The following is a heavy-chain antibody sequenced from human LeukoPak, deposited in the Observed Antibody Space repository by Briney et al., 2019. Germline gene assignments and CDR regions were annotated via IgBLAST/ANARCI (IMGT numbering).Heavy chain of an antibody. J-gene: IGHJ2*01. CDR1: GFTFSSHC. Sequence: QPGGSLRLSCAASGFTFSSHCMDWVRQAPGMGLEWVSGVSPSGDITYCADSVKGRFAISRDNSRNTVYFQLNSLRADDTAVYYCAKDIDWGRFDVWGRGTLVTVSS. D-gene: IGHD7-27*01. V-gene: IGHV3-23*01. CDR3: AKDIDWGRFDV. CDR2: VSPSGDIT.